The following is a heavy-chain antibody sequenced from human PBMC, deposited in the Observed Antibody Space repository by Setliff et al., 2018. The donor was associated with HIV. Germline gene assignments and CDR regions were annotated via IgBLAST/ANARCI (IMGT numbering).Heavy chain of an antibody. CDR2: ISAYNGNT. J-gene: IGHJ4*02. V-gene: IGHV1-18*01. Sequence: ASVKVSCKASGYTFTSYGISWVRQAPGQGLEWMGWISAYNGNTNYAQKLQGGVTMTTDTSTSTAYMELRSLRSDDTAVYYCARSGRSSGWYHYDYWGQGTLVTVSS. D-gene: IGHD6-19*01. CDR1: GYTFTSYG. CDR3: ARSGRSSGWYHYDY.